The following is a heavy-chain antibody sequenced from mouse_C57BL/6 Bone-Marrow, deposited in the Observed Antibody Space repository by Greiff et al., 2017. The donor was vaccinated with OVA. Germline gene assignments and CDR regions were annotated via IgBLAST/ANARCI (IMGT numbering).Heavy chain of an antibody. V-gene: IGHV5-4*01. D-gene: IGHD2-1*01. CDR1: GFTFSSYA. CDR2: ISDGGSYT. Sequence: EVKVVESGGGLVKPGGSLKLSCAASGFTFSSYAMSWVRQTPEKRLEWVATISDGGSYTYYPDNVKGRFTISRDNAKNNLYLQMSHLKSEDTAMYYCAREIYYGNYWFAYWGQGTLVTVSA. J-gene: IGHJ3*01. CDR3: AREIYYGNYWFAY.